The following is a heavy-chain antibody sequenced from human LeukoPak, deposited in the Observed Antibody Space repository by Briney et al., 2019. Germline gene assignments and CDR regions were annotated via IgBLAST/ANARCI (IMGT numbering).Heavy chain of an antibody. Sequence: PSETLSLTCAVYGGSFSGYYWSWIRQPPGKGLEWIGEINHSGSTNYNPSLKSRVTISVDKSKNQFSLKLSSVTAADTAVYYCARGGPIRAVAGPQGDYWGQGTLVTVSS. CDR1: GGSFSGYY. D-gene: IGHD6-19*01. V-gene: IGHV4-34*01. J-gene: IGHJ4*02. CDR2: INHSGST. CDR3: ARGGPIRAVAGPQGDY.